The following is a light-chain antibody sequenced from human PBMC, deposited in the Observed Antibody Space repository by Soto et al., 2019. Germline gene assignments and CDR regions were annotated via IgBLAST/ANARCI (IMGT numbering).Light chain of an antibody. CDR3: SSYAGSKNG. J-gene: IGLJ1*01. CDR1: SSDVGGYNY. V-gene: IGLV2-8*01. CDR2: EVS. Sequence: QSALTQPPSASGSPGQSVTISCTGTSSDVGGYNYVSWYQQHPGKAPKLMIYEVSKRPSGVPDRFSGSKSGNTASLTVSGLQAEDEADYYCSSYAGSKNGFGTGTKVTVL.